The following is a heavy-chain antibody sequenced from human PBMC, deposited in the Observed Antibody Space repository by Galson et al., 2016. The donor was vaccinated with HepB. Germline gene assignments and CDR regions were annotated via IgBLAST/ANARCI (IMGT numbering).Heavy chain of an antibody. Sequence: SETLSLTCAVSGDSIRTNNWWHWVRQFPGKGLEWIGYIHYSGSTYYNPSLESRVSISVDTSKNQFSLKLTSATAADTAVYYCATSAFWGGFWGQGTLVTVSS. J-gene: IGHJ4*02. D-gene: IGHD7-27*01. CDR3: ATSAFWGGF. V-gene: IGHV4-28*01. CDR1: GDSIRTNNW. CDR2: IHYSGST.